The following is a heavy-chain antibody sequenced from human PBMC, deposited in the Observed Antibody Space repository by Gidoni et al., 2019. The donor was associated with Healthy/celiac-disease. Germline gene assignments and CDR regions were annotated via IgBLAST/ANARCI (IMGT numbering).Heavy chain of an antibody. CDR2: INAGNGNT. V-gene: IGHV1-3*01. CDR1: GYTFTSYA. CDR3: ARGGSGSYYWFDP. D-gene: IGHD1-26*01. J-gene: IGHJ5*02. Sequence: QPVQTGAEVENPGASVKVSCHASGYTFTSYAMHWVRQDPGQRLEWMGWINAGNGNTKYSQKFQGRVTITRDTSASTAYMELSSLRSEDTAVYYCARGGSGSYYWFDPWGQGTLVTVSS.